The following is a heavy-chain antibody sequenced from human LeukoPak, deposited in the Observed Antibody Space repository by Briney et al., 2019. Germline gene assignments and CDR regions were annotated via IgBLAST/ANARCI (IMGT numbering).Heavy chain of an antibody. D-gene: IGHD5-12*01. Sequence: GSLRLSCAASGFTFSSYWMHWVRQAPGKGLVWVSRINSDGSSITYADSVKGRFTISRDNAKNTLYLQMNSLRVEDTAVYYCARSGRVSGYDFDCWGQGTLVTVSS. CDR1: GFTFSSYW. CDR3: ARSGRVSGYDFDC. J-gene: IGHJ4*02. V-gene: IGHV3-74*03. CDR2: INSDGSSI.